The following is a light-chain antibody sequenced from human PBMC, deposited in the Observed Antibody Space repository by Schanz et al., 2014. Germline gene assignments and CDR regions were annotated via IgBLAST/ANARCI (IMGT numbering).Light chain of an antibody. V-gene: IGKV3-11*01. CDR3: QQRHTWPLT. Sequence: EIVLTQSPVTLSLYPGERATLSCRASQSVNSYLAWYQQKPGLAPRLLIYDASNRATGIPARFSGSWSGTDFTLTIRSLEPEDFAVYFCQQRHTWPLTFGQGTRLDIK. J-gene: IGKJ5*01. CDR1: QSVNSY. CDR2: DAS.